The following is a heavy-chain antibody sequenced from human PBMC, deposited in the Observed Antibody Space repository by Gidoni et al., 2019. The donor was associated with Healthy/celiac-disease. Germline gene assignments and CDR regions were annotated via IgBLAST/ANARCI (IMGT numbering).Heavy chain of an antibody. CDR3: AKRPNSDSSGYFGLYFDY. J-gene: IGHJ4*02. CDR1: GFTLSSYA. CDR2: ISGSGGST. D-gene: IGHD3-22*01. Sequence: EVQLLESGGGLVQPGGSLRLSCAASGFTLSSYAMSWVRQAPGKGLEWVSAISGSGGSTYYADSVKGRFTISRDNSKNTLYLQMNSLRAEDTAVYYCAKRPNSDSSGYFGLYFDYWGQGTLVTVSS. V-gene: IGHV3-23*01.